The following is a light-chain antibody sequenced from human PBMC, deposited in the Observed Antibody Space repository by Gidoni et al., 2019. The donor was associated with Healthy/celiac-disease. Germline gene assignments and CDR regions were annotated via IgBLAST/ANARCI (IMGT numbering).Light chain of an antibody. V-gene: IGKV3-11*01. J-gene: IGKJ4*01. CDR1: QSVDSY. CDR3: QQRSTWPLT. Sequence: EIVLTQSPATLSLSPGERATLSCRTSQSVDSYLVWFQQKPGQAPRLLIYDASNRATGIPARFSGSGSGTDFTLTISSLEPEDFAVYYGQQRSTWPLTFGGGTKVEI. CDR2: DAS.